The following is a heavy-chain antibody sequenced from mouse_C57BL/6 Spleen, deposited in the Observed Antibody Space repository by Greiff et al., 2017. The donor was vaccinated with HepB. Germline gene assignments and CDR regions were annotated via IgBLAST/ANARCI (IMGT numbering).Heavy chain of an antibody. D-gene: IGHD2-4*01. J-gene: IGHJ3*01. V-gene: IGHV5-6*01. CDR2: ISSGGSYT. CDR1: GFTFSSYG. Sequence: EVKVVESGGDLVKPGGSLKLSCAASGFTFSSYGMSWVRQTPDKRLEWVATISSGGSYTYYPDSVKGRFTISRDNAKNTLYLQMSSLKSEDTAMYYCARSIYYDYEGFAYWGQGTLVTVSA. CDR3: ARSIYYDYEGFAY.